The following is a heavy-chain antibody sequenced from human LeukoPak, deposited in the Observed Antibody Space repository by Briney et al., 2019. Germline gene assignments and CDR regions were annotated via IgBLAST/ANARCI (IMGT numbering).Heavy chain of an antibody. CDR2: IKQDGSEK. J-gene: IGHJ6*02. D-gene: IGHD3-3*01. V-gene: IGHV3-7*01. CDR3: ARDVVSITIFGVAPYGMDV. Sequence: PGGSLRLSCAASGFTFSSYWMSLVRQAPGKGLEWVANIKQDGSEKYYVDSVKGRFTISRDNAKNSLYLQMNSLRAEDTAVYYCARDVVSITIFGVAPYGMDVWGQGTTVTVSS. CDR1: GFTFSSYW.